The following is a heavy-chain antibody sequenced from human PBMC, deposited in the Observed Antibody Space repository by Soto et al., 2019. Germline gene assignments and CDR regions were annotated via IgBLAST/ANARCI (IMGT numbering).Heavy chain of an antibody. CDR1: GGSISSSSYY. J-gene: IGHJ4*02. Sequence: SETLSLTCTVSGGSISSSSYYWGWIRQPPGKGLEWIGSIYYSGSTYYNPALKSRGTISVDTSKNQFALKLSSVTAADTAVYYCARSIGKDVLRFLEWVDYWGQGTLVTVSS. CDR2: IYYSGST. D-gene: IGHD3-3*01. CDR3: ARSIGKDVLRFLEWVDY. V-gene: IGHV4-39*01.